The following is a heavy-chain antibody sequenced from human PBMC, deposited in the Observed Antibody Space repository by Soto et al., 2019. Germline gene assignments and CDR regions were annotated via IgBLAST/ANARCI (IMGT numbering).Heavy chain of an antibody. V-gene: IGHV3-48*02. D-gene: IGHD3-10*01. CDR3: ARRITMVRGPYYYYPLDV. CDR1: GFTFSSHA. Sequence: GGSLRLSCAASGFTFSSHAMNWVRQAPGQGLERLSYITSTSSTKSYADSVKGRLNISRDKAKNSLYLKMDSLRDEATAVYYCARRITMVRGPYYYYPLDVWGQGTTVTVSS. CDR2: ITSTSSTK. J-gene: IGHJ6*02.